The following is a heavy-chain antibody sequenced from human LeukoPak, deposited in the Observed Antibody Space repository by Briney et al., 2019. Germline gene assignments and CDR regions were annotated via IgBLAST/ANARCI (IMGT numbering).Heavy chain of an antibody. J-gene: IGHJ6*02. CDR1: GFIFSNCA. CDR3: ARRWLGDPYGMDV. CDR2: IGGVSESF. V-gene: IGHV3-23*01. Sequence: GGSLRLSCAASGFIFSNCAMTWVRQAPGKGLEWVSIIGGVSESFYYADSVKGRFTVSRDNSKDTLYLQINSLRDEDTAVYYCARRWLGDPYGMDVWGQGTTVTVSS. D-gene: IGHD3-10*01.